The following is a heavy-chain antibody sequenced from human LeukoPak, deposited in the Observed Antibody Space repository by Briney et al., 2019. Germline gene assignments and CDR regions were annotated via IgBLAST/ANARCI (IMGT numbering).Heavy chain of an antibody. V-gene: IGHV6-1*01. CDR2: TYYRSKRYN. CDR3: ARHTRPGYSGYENAFDI. CDR1: GDSVSSTSAA. D-gene: IGHD5-12*01. Sequence: SQTLSLTCAISGDSVSSTSAAWNWIRQSPSRGLEWLGRTYYRSKRYNEYAVSVKSRLTINPDTSKNQFSLKLNSVTAADTAVYYCARHTRPGYSGYENAFDIWGQGTMVTVSS. J-gene: IGHJ3*02.